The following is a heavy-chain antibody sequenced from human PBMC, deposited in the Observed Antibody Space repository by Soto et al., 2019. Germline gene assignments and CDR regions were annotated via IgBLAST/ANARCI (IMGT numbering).Heavy chain of an antibody. CDR3: ARVSSSSWYGRYYYYGMDV. J-gene: IGHJ6*02. Sequence: PGGSLRLSCAASGFTFSSYWMSWVRQAPGKGLEWVANIKQDGSEKYYVDSVKGRFTISRDNAKNSLYLQMNSLRAEDTAVYYCARVSSSSWYGRYYYYGMDVWGQGTTVTVSS. D-gene: IGHD6-13*01. CDR1: GFTFSSYW. V-gene: IGHV3-7*03. CDR2: IKQDGSEK.